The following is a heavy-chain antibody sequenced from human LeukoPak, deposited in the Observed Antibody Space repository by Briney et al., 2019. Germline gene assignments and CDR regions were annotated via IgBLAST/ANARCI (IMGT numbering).Heavy chain of an antibody. J-gene: IGHJ4*02. V-gene: IGHV4-39*07. CDR1: GGSISSSSYY. CDR3: ARDSMIVVVNPFDY. D-gene: IGHD3-22*01. CDR2: IYYSGST. Sequence: PSETLSLTCTVSGGSISSSSYYWGWIRQPPGKGLEWIGSIYYSGSTYYNPSLKSRVTISVDTSKNQFSLKLSSVTAADTAVYYCARDSMIVVVNPFDYWGQGTLVTVSS.